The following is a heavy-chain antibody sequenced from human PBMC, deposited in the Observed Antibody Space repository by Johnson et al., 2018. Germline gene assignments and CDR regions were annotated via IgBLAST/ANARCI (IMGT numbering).Heavy chain of an antibody. CDR3: GTGGHLSHMDF. Sequence: QVQLVQSGGGMVQPGRSLRLSCVASGFTFSCCGMHWVRQAPGKGLEWVAVISHDENYRYYADSVRGRFTISRDNSKNTLDLQMDTLRVEDTAVYYCGTGGHLSHMDFWGKGTTVTVSS. V-gene: IGHV3-33*08. CDR1: GFTFSCCG. J-gene: IGHJ6*03. CDR2: ISHDENYR.